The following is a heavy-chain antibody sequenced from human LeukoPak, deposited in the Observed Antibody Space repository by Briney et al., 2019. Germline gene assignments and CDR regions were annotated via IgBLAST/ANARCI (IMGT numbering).Heavy chain of an antibody. Sequence: SETLSLTCTVSGGSISSYYWSWIRQPPGKGLRWLGYIYYSGSTNYNPSLKSRVTISVDTSKNQFSLKLSSVTAADTAVYYCARGRYCSSTSCYGFDPWGQGTLVTVSS. CDR1: GGSISSYY. J-gene: IGHJ5*02. V-gene: IGHV4-59*01. CDR2: IYYSGST. CDR3: ARGRYCSSTSCYGFDP. D-gene: IGHD2-2*01.